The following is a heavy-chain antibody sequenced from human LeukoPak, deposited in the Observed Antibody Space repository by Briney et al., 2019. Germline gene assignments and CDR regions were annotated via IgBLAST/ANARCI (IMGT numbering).Heavy chain of an antibody. D-gene: IGHD3-16*01. CDR3: ARVPDWTYVPDY. CDR2: IKSSNT. J-gene: IGHJ4*02. Sequence: SETLSLTCTVSGGSISSDRFYWTWVRQPAGQGLEWIGRIKSSNTNYTPSLKSRVSISLDTSTNQFSLKLSSLTAADTAVYYCARVPDWTYVPDYWGQGTLVTVSS. CDR1: GGSISSDRFY. V-gene: IGHV4-61*02.